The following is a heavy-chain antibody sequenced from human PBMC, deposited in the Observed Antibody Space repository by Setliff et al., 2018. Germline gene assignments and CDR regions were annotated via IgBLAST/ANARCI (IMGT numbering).Heavy chain of an antibody. CDR3: AKDQGTGYCSGYYVFDY. D-gene: IGHD2-15*01. CDR2: IWFDGGNE. J-gene: IGHJ4*02. CDR1: GFTFRNYG. Sequence: PGGSLRLSCAASGFTFRNYGMHWVRQAPGKGPEWVAVIWFDGGNEFYADSVRGRFTISRDNSKNMLYLQMDSLRVEDTAVYYCAKDQGTGYCSGYYVFDYWGQGTLVT. V-gene: IGHV3-33*03.